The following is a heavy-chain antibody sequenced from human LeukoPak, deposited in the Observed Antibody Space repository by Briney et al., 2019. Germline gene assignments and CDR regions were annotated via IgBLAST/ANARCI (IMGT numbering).Heavy chain of an antibody. D-gene: IGHD1-26*01. CDR2: IGGST. CDR1: GFTFSNYA. J-gene: IGHJ4*02. V-gene: IGHV3-23*01. CDR3: AKVTGAKSYDY. Sequence: GGSLRLSCAASGFTFSNYAMTWVRQAPGKGLEWVSAIGGSTYYADSVKGRFTISRDNSKNTLYLQMNSLRAEDTAVYYCAKVTGAKSYDYWGQGTLVTVSS.